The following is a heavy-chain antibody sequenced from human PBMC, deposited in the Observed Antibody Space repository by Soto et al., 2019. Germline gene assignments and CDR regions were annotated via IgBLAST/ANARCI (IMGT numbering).Heavy chain of an antibody. CDR2: IYYSGST. CDR1: GGSISSYY. Sequence: PSETLSLTCTVSGGSISSYYWSWIRQPPGKGLEWIGYIYYSGSTNYNPSLKSRVTISVDTSKNQFSLKLSSVTAADTAVYYCARAGPKMSPVFYDSSGYPYFPFDPWGQGTLLTVSS. J-gene: IGHJ5*02. V-gene: IGHV4-59*01. CDR3: ARAGPKMSPVFYDSSGYPYFPFDP. D-gene: IGHD3-22*01.